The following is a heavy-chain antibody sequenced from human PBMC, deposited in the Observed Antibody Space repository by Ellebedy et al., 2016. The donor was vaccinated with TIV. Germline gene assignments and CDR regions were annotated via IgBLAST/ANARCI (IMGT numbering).Heavy chain of an antibody. Sequence: SETLSLXXTVSGGSISSYYWSWIRRPPGKGLEWIGYIYYSGSTNYNPSLKSRVTISVDTSKNQFSLKLSSVTAADTAVYYCARDPPVVAGTSYWGQGTLVTVSS. J-gene: IGHJ4*02. CDR1: GGSISSYY. D-gene: IGHD6-19*01. CDR2: IYYSGST. CDR3: ARDPPVVAGTSY. V-gene: IGHV4-59*01.